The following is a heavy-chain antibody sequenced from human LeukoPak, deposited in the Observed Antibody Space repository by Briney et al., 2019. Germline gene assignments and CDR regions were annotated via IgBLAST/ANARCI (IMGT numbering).Heavy chain of an antibody. CDR2: ISGTGGST. Sequence: GGSLRLSCAASKFTFSNYAVTWVRQAPGKGLEWVSTISGTGGSTHYADSVKSRFTISRDNSKNTLYLQMNSLRAEDTAVYYCAKSPGRYYDSSGYLLGYWGQGTLVTVSS. J-gene: IGHJ4*02. V-gene: IGHV3-23*01. CDR3: AKSPGRYYDSSGYLLGY. D-gene: IGHD3-22*01. CDR1: KFTFSNYA.